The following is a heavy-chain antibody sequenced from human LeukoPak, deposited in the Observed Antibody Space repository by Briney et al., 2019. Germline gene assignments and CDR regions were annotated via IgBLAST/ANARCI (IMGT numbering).Heavy chain of an antibody. Sequence: RASVKVSCKASGYTFINSGITWVRQAPGQGLEWMGWISVNNGNTNYAQKLQGRVTMTTDTSTSTAYIELTSLTSDDTAVNYCARGDWWQLKFDYWGQGTLVTVSS. D-gene: IGHD4-23*01. V-gene: IGHV1-18*04. CDR3: ARGDWWQLKFDY. J-gene: IGHJ4*02. CDR1: GYTFINSG. CDR2: ISVNNGNT.